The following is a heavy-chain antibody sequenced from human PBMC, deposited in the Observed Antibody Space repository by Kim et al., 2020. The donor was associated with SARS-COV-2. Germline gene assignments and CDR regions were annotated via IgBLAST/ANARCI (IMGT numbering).Heavy chain of an antibody. CDR1: GFTFSNAW. Sequence: GGSLRLSCAASGFTFSNAWMSWVRQAPGKGLEWVGRIKSKTDGGTTDYAAPVKGRFTISRDDSKNTLYLQMNSLKTEDTAVYYCTRILFYYYGMDVWGQGTTVTVSS. J-gene: IGHJ6*02. D-gene: IGHD2-15*01. CDR2: IKSKTDGGTT. V-gene: IGHV3-15*01. CDR3: TRILFYYYGMDV.